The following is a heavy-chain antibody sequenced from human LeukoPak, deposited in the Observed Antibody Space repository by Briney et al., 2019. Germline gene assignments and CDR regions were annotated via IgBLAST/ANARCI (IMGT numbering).Heavy chain of an antibody. J-gene: IGHJ4*02. D-gene: IGHD3-16*01. V-gene: IGHV1-2*02. CDR3: AREKDLGAAGGGNDY. CDR1: GYTFSDHL. Sequence: ASVKVSCKASGYTFSDHLIHWVRQVPGQGLEWMGWINPNNGDTNYVQRFQGRVTMTRDTSTSAAYMELSRLRSVDTAVYYCAREKDLGAAGGGNDYWGQGTLVTVSS. CDR2: INPNNGDT.